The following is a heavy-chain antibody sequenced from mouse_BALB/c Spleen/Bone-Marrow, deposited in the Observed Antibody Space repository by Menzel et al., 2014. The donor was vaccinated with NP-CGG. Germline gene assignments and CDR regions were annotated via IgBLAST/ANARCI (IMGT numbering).Heavy chain of an antibody. J-gene: IGHJ3*01. V-gene: IGHV5-9*02. CDR2: ITSGGGNT. CDR3: ARVWDWFAY. D-gene: IGHD4-1*01. CDR1: GFAFSNCD. Sequence: EVKLMESGGGLVKPGGSLKLSCTASGFAFSNCDMSWVRQTPEKRLEWVATITSGGGNTYYPDGVKGRFTISRDNARNTLYLQMSSLRSEDTALYYCARVWDWFAYWGQGTLVTVSA.